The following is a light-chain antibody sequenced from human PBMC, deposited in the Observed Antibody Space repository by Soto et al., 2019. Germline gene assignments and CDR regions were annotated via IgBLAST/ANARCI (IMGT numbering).Light chain of an antibody. J-gene: IGKJ2*02. CDR2: KAS. CDR1: QNINSW. CDR3: QQYNGYSGT. Sequence: DTQMTQSPSTLSASVGDRVTNTCRASQNINSWLAWYQQKPGKAPKLLIYKASNLESGVPSRFSGSASGTEFTLTISSLQPDDLATYYCQQYNGYSGTFGQGTKLEIK. V-gene: IGKV1-5*03.